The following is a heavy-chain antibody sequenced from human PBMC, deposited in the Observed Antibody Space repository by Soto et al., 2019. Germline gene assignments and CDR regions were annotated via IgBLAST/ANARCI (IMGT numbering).Heavy chain of an antibody. CDR3: ARGWGRIFDY. V-gene: IGHV4-30-2*01. J-gene: IGHJ4*02. Sequence: SETLSLTCAVSGGSISSGGYLRSWIRQPPGKGLEWIGYINHSGSTNYNPSLKSRVTISVDTSKNQFSLKLSSVTAADTAVYYCARGWGRIFDYWGQGTLVTVSS. CDR2: INHSGST. CDR1: GGSISSGGYL. D-gene: IGHD7-27*01.